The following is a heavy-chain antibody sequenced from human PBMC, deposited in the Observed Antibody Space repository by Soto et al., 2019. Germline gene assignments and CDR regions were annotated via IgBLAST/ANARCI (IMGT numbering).Heavy chain of an antibody. CDR3: ARDRYDYVWGSYRLPRNMGMDV. Sequence: PSETLSLTCTVSGGSISSYYWSWIRQPAGKGLEWIGRIYTSGSTNYNPSLKSRVTMSVDTSKDQFSLKLSSVTAADTAVYYCARDRYDYVWGSYRLPRNMGMDVWGQGTTVTVSS. D-gene: IGHD3-16*02. V-gene: IGHV4-4*07. J-gene: IGHJ6*02. CDR1: GGSISSYY. CDR2: IYTSGST.